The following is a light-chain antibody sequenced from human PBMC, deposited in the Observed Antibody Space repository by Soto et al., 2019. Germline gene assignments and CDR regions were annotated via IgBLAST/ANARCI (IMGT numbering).Light chain of an antibody. CDR3: QQSNSTPWT. CDR2: AAS. CDR1: QTISSY. J-gene: IGKJ1*01. Sequence: DIQMTQSPSSLSASVGDRVTITCRASQTISSYVNRYQQKPGKAPKLLIYAASNLQSGVPSRFSGSGSGTDFTLTISSLQPEDFATYYCQQSNSTPWTFGQGTKVEIK. V-gene: IGKV1-39*01.